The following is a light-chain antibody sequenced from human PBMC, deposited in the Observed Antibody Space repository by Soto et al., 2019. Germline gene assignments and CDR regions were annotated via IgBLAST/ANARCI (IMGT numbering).Light chain of an antibody. V-gene: IGKV1-33*01. CDR2: DAS. CDR3: QHYDNLLYT. J-gene: IGKJ2*01. CDR1: QDIRNF. Sequence: DIQMTQSPSSLSASVGDRVTITCQASQDIRNFLNWYQQRPGKAPKLLIYDASTLETGVPSRFSGSGSGTGFTLTISNLQPEDVAAYYCQHYDNLLYTFGQGTKLEIK.